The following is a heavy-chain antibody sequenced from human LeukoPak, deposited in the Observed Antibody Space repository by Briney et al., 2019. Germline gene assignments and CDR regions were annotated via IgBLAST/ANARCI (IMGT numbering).Heavy chain of an antibody. CDR1: GFTFSSYW. CDR3: ARALRGYCSGGSCYPGDY. J-gene: IGHJ4*02. Sequence: GGSLRLSCSASGFTFSSYWMSWVRQAPGKGLEWVANIKEDGSEKYYVDSVKGRLTISRDTAKSSLYLQMNSLRAEDTAVYYCARALRGYCSGGSCYPGDYWGQGTLVTVSS. D-gene: IGHD2-15*01. CDR2: IKEDGSEK. V-gene: IGHV3-7*02.